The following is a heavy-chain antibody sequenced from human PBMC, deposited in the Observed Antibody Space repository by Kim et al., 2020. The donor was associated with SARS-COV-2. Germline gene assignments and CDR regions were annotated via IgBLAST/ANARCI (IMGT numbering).Heavy chain of an antibody. Sequence: PSFQGQVTISADKSISTAYLQWSSLKASDTAMYYCARRGYNDYYYYGMDVWGQGTTVTVSS. CDR3: ARRGYNDYYYYGMDV. D-gene: IGHD1-1*01. V-gene: IGHV5-51*01. J-gene: IGHJ6*02.